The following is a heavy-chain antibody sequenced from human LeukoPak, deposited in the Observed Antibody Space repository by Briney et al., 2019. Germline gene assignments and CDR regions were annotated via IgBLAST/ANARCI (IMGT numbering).Heavy chain of an antibody. V-gene: IGHV3-74*01. J-gene: IGHJ6*03. D-gene: IGHD3-10*01. CDR1: GFTFSSYW. CDR2: INSDGSST. CDR3: ASGFGESRGYYYYYMDV. Sequence: PGGSLRLSCAASGFTFSSYWMHWVRQAPGKGLVWVSRINSDGSSTNYADSVKGRFTISRDNAKNTLYLQMNSLRAEDTAVYYCASGFGESRGYYYYYMDVWGKGTTVTVSS.